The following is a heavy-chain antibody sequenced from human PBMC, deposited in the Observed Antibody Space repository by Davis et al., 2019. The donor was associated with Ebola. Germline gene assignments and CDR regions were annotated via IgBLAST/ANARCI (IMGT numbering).Heavy chain of an antibody. Sequence: PGGSLRLSCAASGFTFSSSWMTWVRQAPEKGLEWVATIKADGSAKYYVDSVKGRFTISRDNVKNSLYLQMDSLRAEDTAVYYCARGVTGAYWGQGTLVTVSS. J-gene: IGHJ4*02. CDR1: GFTFSSSW. D-gene: IGHD1-1*01. CDR2: IKADGSAK. V-gene: IGHV3-7*01. CDR3: ARGVTGAY.